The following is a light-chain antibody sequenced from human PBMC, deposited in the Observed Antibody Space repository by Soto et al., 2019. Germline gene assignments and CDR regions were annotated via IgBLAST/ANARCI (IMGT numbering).Light chain of an antibody. CDR2: DAS. CDR3: QQYNNYSFT. Sequence: DIQMTQSPSTLSASVGDRVTITCRASQSIRTWLAWYQQKPGKAPKLLIYDASSLQSGVPSRFSGSGSGTEFTLTISSLQPDDFATYYCQQYNNYSFTFGPGTKVDIK. CDR1: QSIRTW. J-gene: IGKJ3*01. V-gene: IGKV1-5*01.